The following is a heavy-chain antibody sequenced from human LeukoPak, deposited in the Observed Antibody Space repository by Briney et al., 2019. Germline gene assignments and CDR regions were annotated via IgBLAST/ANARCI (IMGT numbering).Heavy chain of an antibody. CDR1: GYTFTSYD. CDR3: ARIPLYSYGYGSFDY. D-gene: IGHD5-18*01. V-gene: IGHV1-8*01. Sequence: ASVKVSCKASGYTFTSYDINWVRQATGLGLEWMGWMNPKSGNTGYAQKFQGRVTMPRTTSISTAYMELSTLRSEDPAVYYCARIPLYSYGYGSFDYWGQGTLVTVSS. CDR2: MNPKSGNT. J-gene: IGHJ4*02.